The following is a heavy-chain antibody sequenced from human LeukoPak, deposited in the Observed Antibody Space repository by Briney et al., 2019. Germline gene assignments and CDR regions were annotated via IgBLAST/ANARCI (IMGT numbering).Heavy chain of an antibody. CDR1: GYTFTSYA. CDR2: INAGNGNT. J-gene: IGHJ3*02. Sequence: GASVKVSCKASGYTFTSYAMHWVRQAPGQRLEWMGWINAGNGNTKYSQKFQGRVTITRDTSASTAYTELSSLRSEDTAVYYCARSIAVAVNDAFDIWGQGTMVTVSS. CDR3: ARSIAVAVNDAFDI. V-gene: IGHV1-3*01. D-gene: IGHD6-19*01.